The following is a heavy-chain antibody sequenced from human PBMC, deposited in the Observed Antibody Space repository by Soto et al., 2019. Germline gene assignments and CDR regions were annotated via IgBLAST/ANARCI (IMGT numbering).Heavy chain of an antibody. J-gene: IGHJ5*02. CDR3: ARVYNWNDEWNWFDP. V-gene: IGHV4-30-4*01. CDR2: IYYSWST. Sequence: SETLSLTCTVSGGSISSGDYYWSWIRQPPGKGLEWIGYIYYSWSTYYKPSLKSRVTISVDTSKNQFSLKLSSVTAADTAVYYCARVYNWNDEWNWFDPWGQGTMVTVSS. D-gene: IGHD1-20*01. CDR1: GGSISSGDYY.